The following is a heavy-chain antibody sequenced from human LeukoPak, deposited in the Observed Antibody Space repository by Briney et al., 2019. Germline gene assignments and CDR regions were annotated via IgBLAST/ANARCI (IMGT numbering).Heavy chain of an antibody. D-gene: IGHD5-18*01. V-gene: IGHV3-64*01. CDR2: ISSNGGST. CDR3: TREGERGYSYVDY. Sequence: GGSLRLSCAASGFTFSSYAMHWVRQAPGKGLEYVSAISSNGGSTYYANSVKGRFTISRDNSKNTLYLQMGSLRAEDTAVYYCTREGERGYSYVDYWGQGTLVTVSS. CDR1: GFTFSSYA. J-gene: IGHJ4*02.